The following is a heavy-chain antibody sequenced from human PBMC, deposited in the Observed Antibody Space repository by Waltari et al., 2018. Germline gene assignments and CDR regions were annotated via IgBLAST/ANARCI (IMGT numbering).Heavy chain of an antibody. D-gene: IGHD3-3*01. CDR2: IYYSGSN. CDR1: GGSISSSSYY. Sequence: QLQLQESGPGLVKPSETLSLTCTVSGGSISSSSYYWGWIRQPPGKGLEWIGGIYYSGSNYYHPSLKRPVTISVDTSKNQFSLKLSSVTAADTAVYYCARGRGVRSGFWSGPYGMDVWGQGTTVTVSS. CDR3: ARGRGVRSGFWSGPYGMDV. V-gene: IGHV4-39*07. J-gene: IGHJ6*02.